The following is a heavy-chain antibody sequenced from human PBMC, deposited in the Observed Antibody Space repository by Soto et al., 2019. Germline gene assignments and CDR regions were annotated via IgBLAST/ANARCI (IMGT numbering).Heavy chain of an antibody. Sequence: SVKVSCKASGGTFSSYAISWVRQAPGQGLEWMGGIIPIFGTANYAQKFQGRVTITADESTTRAYMELSSLRSEDTAVYYCARDLKRYYDSSGYGYYYYGMDVWGQGTTVTVSS. CDR3: ARDLKRYYDSSGYGYYYYGMDV. D-gene: IGHD3-22*01. CDR1: GGTFSSYA. V-gene: IGHV1-69*13. J-gene: IGHJ6*02. CDR2: IIPIFGTA.